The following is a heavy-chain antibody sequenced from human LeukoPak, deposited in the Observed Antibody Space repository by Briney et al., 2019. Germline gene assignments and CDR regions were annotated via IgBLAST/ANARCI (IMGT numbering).Heavy chain of an antibody. D-gene: IGHD5-24*01. CDR2: IYHSGST. J-gene: IGHJ3*02. Sequence: PSETLSLTCAVSGGSISSGGYSWSWIRQPPGKGLEWIGYIYHSGSTYYNPSLKSRVTISVDRSKNQFSLKLSSVTAADTAVYYCARRRDGYNFAFDMWGQGTMVTVSS. CDR3: ARRRDGYNFAFDM. V-gene: IGHV4-30-2*01. CDR1: GGSISSGGYS.